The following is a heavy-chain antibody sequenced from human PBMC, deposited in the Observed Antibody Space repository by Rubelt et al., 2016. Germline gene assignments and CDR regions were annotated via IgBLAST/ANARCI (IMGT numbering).Heavy chain of an antibody. D-gene: IGHD2-2*01. CDR1: GYTFTSYD. CDR3: ARGYDIVVVPAADKYNWFDP. J-gene: IGHJ5*02. Sequence: KPGASVKVSCKASGYTFTSYDINWVRQATGQGLEWMGWMNPNSGNTGYAQKFQGRVTMTRNTSIRTAYMELSSLRSEDTAVYYCARGYDIVVVPAADKYNWFDPWGQGTLVTVSS. CDR2: MNPNSGNT. V-gene: IGHV1-8*01.